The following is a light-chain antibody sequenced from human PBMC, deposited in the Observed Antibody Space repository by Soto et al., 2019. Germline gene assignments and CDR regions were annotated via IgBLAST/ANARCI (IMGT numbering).Light chain of an antibody. CDR2: DVS. CDR1: SSDVGGYNY. CDR3: SSYTTSNTRQIV. Sequence: QSALTQPASVSGSPGQSITISYTGTSSDVGGYNYVSWYQQHPGKAPKFMIYDVSNRPSGVSNRFSGSKSDNTASLTISGLQAEDEADYYCSSYTTSNTRQIVFGTGTKVTVL. J-gene: IGLJ1*01. V-gene: IGLV2-14*01.